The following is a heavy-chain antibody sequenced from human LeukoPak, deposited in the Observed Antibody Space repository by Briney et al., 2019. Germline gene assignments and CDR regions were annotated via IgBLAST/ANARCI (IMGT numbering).Heavy chain of an antibody. D-gene: IGHD3-16*01. CDR1: GFTFSIYA. CDR2: INNNGGTT. CDR3: VKTMVTFGGIIRADAFDI. Sequence: QTGGSLRLSCSASGFTFSIYAMHWVRQAPGKGLEYLSGINNNGGTTNYADSVKGRFTISRDNFKNTLYLQMSSLRPEDRAVYYCVKTMVTFGGIIRADAFDIWGQGTMVTVSS. V-gene: IGHV3-64D*06. J-gene: IGHJ3*02.